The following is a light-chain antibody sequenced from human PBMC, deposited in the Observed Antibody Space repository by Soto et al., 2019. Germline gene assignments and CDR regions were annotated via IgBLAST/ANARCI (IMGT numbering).Light chain of an antibody. V-gene: IGKV2-28*01. J-gene: IGKJ2*01. CDR2: LGS. CDR1: QSLLHSNGYNY. CDR3: MQALQTRT. Sequence: DLVMTQSPLSLPVTPGEPASISCRSSQSLLHSNGYNYLDWYLQKPGQSPQLLIYLGSNRASGVPDRFSGSGSGPDFTLKISRVEAEDVGVYYCMQALQTRTFGQGTKLEIK.